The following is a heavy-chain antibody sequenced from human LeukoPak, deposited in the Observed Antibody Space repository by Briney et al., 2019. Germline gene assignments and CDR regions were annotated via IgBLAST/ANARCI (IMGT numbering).Heavy chain of an antibody. CDR1: GFTFSSYG. J-gene: IGHJ4*02. D-gene: IGHD3-22*01. CDR2: ISYDGSNK. V-gene: IGHV3-30*18. Sequence: PGRSLRLSCAASGFTFSSYGMHWVRQAPGKGLEWVAVISYDGSNKYYADSVKGRFTISRDNSKNTLYLQMNSLRAEDTAVYYCAKEEGPWGGDYDSSGYPSNYWGQGTLVTVSS. CDR3: AKEEGPWGGDYDSSGYPSNY.